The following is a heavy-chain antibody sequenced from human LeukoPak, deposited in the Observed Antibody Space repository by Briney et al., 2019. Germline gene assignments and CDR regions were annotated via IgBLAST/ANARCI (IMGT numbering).Heavy chain of an antibody. CDR1: GGSISSYY. Sequence: SETLSLTCTVSGGSISSYYWSWIRQPPGKGLEWIGYIYYSGSTYYNPSLKSRVTISVDTSKNQFSLKLSSVTAADTAVYYCARVPRIAVAGYFDYWGQGTLVTVSS. J-gene: IGHJ4*02. V-gene: IGHV4-59*12. CDR2: IYYSGST. D-gene: IGHD6-19*01. CDR3: ARVPRIAVAGYFDY.